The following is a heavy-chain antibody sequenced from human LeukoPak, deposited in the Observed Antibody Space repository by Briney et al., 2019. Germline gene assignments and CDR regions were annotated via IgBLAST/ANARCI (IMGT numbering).Heavy chain of an antibody. Sequence: PSETLSLTCTASGYSISSGYYWGWIRQPPGKGLEWIGEINHSGSTNYNPSLKSRVTISVDTSKNQFSLKLSSVTAADTAVYYCARDLGAFHLGNWFDPWGQGTLVTVSS. J-gene: IGHJ5*02. CDR2: INHSGST. CDR1: GYSISSGYY. D-gene: IGHD3-16*01. CDR3: ARDLGAFHLGNWFDP. V-gene: IGHV4-38-2*02.